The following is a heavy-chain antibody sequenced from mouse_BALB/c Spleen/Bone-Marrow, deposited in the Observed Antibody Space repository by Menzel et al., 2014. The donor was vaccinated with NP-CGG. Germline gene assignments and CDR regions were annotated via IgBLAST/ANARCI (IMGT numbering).Heavy chain of an antibody. CDR3: TRGGNWEDFDY. J-gene: IGHJ2*01. Sequence: EVKLVESGGGLVQPGGSRKLSCAASGFTFSSFGMHWVRQAPEKGLEWVAYISSGSSPIFYADTVKGRFTISRDNPKNTLFLQMPSLRSEDTAIYYCTRGGNWEDFDYWGQGTTLTVSS. D-gene: IGHD4-1*01. CDR1: GFTFSSFG. CDR2: ISSGSSPI. V-gene: IGHV5-17*02.